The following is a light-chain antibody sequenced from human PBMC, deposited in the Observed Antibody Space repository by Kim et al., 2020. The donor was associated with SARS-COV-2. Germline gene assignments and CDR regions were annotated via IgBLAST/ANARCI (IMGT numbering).Light chain of an antibody. J-gene: IGKJ4*01. CDR3: QQYYSSPLT. CDR1: QSVLYNLNQKNY. V-gene: IGKV4-1*01. CDR2: WAS. Sequence: DIVMTQSPDTLAVSLGERATINCKSSQSVLYNLNQKNYLAWYQQRSGQPPKLLIYWASTRESGVPDRFSGSGSGTDFTLTISNLQTEDVAVYYCQQYYSSPLTFGGGTKVEIK.